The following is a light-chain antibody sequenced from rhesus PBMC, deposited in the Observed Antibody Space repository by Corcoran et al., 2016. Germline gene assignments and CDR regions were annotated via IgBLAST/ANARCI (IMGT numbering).Light chain of an antibody. CDR1: ESVGSY. CDR3: QQQYSSPLT. Sequence: EIVMTQSPATLSLSPGETATLSCRASESVGSYLAWYQQKPGQAPTHLVNSAYFRAPGIPDGFSGSGSRTGFNLTISGLQAEDVAVYFCQQQYSSPLTFGQGTKVEIK. J-gene: IGKJ1*01. CDR2: SAY. V-gene: IGKV3-40*03.